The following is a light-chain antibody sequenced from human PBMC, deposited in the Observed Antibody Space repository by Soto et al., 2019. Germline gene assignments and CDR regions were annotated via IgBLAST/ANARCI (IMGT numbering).Light chain of an antibody. CDR2: EVS. J-gene: IGKJ1*01. V-gene: IGKV2D-29*01. CDR1: QSILNTDGKTY. Sequence: DIEMTQTPLSLSVTPGQPASISCKSSQSILNTDGKTYVFWYQQKPGQPPQLLISEVSIRLSGVPDRFSGSGSGTDFTLKIRRVEAEDVGVYYCMQSLRIPWTLDQGTKV. CDR3: MQSLRIPWT.